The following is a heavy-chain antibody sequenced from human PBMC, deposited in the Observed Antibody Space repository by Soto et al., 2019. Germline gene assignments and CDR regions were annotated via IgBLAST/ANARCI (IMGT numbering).Heavy chain of an antibody. CDR3: AKGRLKAAAGTAFDY. J-gene: IGHJ4*02. CDR1: GFTFSSYG. D-gene: IGHD6-13*01. Sequence: QVQLVESGGGVVQPGRSLRLSCAASGFTFSSYGMHWVRQAPGKGLEWVAVISYDGSNKYYADSVKGRFTISRDNSKNTLYLQMNSLRAEDTAVYYCAKGRLKAAAGTAFDYWGQGTLVTVSS. CDR2: ISYDGSNK. V-gene: IGHV3-30*18.